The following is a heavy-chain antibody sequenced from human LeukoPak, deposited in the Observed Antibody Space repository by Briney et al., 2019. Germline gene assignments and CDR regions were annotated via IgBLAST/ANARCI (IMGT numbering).Heavy chain of an antibody. V-gene: IGHV4-59*01. CDR2: IYYSGTT. Sequence: SETLSLTCTVSGGSISSYYWSWIGQPPGKGLEGIGYIYYSGTTNYNPSLKSRVTISVDTSKNQFSLKLSSVTAADTAVYYCARGVYIASAQYAYWGQGTLVTVSS. CDR1: GGSISSYY. J-gene: IGHJ4*02. CDR3: ARGVYIASAQYAY. D-gene: IGHD6-13*01.